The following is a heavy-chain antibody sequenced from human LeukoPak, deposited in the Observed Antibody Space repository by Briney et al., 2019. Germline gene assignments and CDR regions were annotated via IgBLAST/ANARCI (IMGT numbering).Heavy chain of an antibody. CDR3: ARGDTLYSSGWAYYFDY. V-gene: IGHV4-34*01. D-gene: IGHD6-19*01. CDR2: INHSGST. CDR1: GGSFSGYY. J-gene: IGHJ4*02. Sequence: PPETLSLTCAVYGGSFSGYYWSWIRQPPGKGLEWIGEINHSGSTNYNPSLKSRVTISVDTSKDQFSLKLSSVTAADTAVYYCARGDTLYSSGWAYYFDYWGQGTLVTVSS.